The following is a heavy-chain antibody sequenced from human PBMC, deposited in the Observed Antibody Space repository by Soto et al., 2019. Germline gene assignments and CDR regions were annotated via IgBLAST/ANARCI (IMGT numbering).Heavy chain of an antibody. V-gene: IGHV1-18*01. CDR1: GYTFTSYG. Sequence: QVQLVQSGAEVKKPGASVKVSCKASGYTFTSYGISWGRQAPGQGLEWMGWISAHNGNTNYAQKLQGRVTMTTDTSTRTAYMELRSLRSDDTAVYYCAREGYYDILTVYYIIHSCYGMDVWGQGTTVNVSS. J-gene: IGHJ6*02. D-gene: IGHD3-9*01. CDR3: AREGYYDILTVYYIIHSCYGMDV. CDR2: ISAHNGNT.